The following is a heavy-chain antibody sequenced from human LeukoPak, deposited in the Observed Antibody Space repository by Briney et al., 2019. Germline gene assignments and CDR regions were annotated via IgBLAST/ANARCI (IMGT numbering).Heavy chain of an antibody. V-gene: IGHV3-23*01. CDR3: AKYNSDWYDDY. D-gene: IGHD6-19*01. CDR2: ISGSGGST. Sequence: TWVRQAPGKGLEWVSAISGSGGSTYYADSVKGRFTISRDNSKNTLYLQMSSLRAEDTALYYCAKYNSDWYDDYWGQGTLVTVSS. J-gene: IGHJ4*02.